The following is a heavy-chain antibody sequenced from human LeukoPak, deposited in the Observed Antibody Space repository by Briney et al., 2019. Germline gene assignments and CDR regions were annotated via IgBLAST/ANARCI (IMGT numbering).Heavy chain of an antibody. CDR2: IYSGSST. J-gene: IGHJ6*03. CDR3: ARVPIGSGSYYMDV. V-gene: IGHV3-66*02. CDR1: GFTVSSNY. D-gene: IGHD3-10*01. Sequence: PGGSLRLSCAASGFTVSSNYMSWVRQAPGKGLEWVSVIYSGSSTYYADSVKGRFTISRDNSKNTLYLQMNSLRAEDTAVYYCARVPIGSGSYYMDVWGKGTTVTVSS.